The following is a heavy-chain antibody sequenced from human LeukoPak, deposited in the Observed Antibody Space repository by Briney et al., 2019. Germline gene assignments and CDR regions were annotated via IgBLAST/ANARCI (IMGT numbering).Heavy chain of an antibody. CDR1: GGTFSSSA. CDR3: ARDHSGCVDY. Sequence: VASVKVSCKASGGTFSSSAISWVRQAPGPGLEWMGGIIPIFGTANYAQKFQGSVTITADESTSTAYMELSRLRSEDTAVYYWARDHSGCVDYWGQGTLVTVSS. V-gene: IGHV1-69*13. J-gene: IGHJ4*02. CDR2: IIPIFGTA. D-gene: IGHD5-12*01.